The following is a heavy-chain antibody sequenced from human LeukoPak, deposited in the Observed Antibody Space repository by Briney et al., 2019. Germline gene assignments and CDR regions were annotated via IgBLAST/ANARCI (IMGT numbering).Heavy chain of an antibody. J-gene: IGHJ4*02. CDR1: GFTFSSYG. CDR2: IKPDGRDK. Sequence: PGGSLRLPCAASGFTFSSYGMHWVRQAPGKGLEWVATIKPDGRDKYYVDSVKGRFTMSRDNGKNSVYLQMNSLRAEDTAVYYCASWEASTNYWGQGTLVTVSS. D-gene: IGHD1-26*01. V-gene: IGHV3-7*01. CDR3: ASWEASTNY.